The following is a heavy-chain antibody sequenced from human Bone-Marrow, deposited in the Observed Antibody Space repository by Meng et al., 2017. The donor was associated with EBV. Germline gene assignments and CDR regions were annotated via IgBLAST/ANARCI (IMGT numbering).Heavy chain of an antibody. J-gene: IGHJ4*02. V-gene: IGHV1-69*01. Sequence: GPWVGSGGEVKKPGSAVKVPCKPSGGTFRSDAISWVRQAPGQGLEWMGGLIPMSDAPHYAQKFQGRVTITADESTSTHYMDLSGLRSEDTAVYYCASESGRGFTPNYWGQGTLVTVSS. CDR1: GGTFRSDA. CDR2: LIPMSDAP. D-gene: IGHD3-10*01. CDR3: ASESGRGFTPNY.